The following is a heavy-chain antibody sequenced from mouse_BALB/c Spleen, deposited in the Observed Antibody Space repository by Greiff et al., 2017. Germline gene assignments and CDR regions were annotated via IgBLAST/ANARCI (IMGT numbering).Heavy chain of an antibody. D-gene: IGHD2-1*01. CDR3: ARSDYGKGGDY. CDR1: GYTFTDYY. CDR2: IYPGSGNT. Sequence: QVQLQQSGAELARPGASVKLSCKASGYTFTDYYINWVKQRTGQGLEWIGEIYPGSGNTYYNEKFKGKATLTADKSSSTAYMQLSSLTSEDSAVYFCARSDYGKGGDYWGQGTTLTVSS. V-gene: IGHV1-77*01. J-gene: IGHJ2*01.